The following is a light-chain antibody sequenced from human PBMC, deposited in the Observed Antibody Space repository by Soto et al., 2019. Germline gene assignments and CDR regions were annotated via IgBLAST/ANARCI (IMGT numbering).Light chain of an antibody. J-gene: IGLJ2*01. Sequence: QSALTQPASVSGSPGQSITISCTGTSTDPGTYDHVSWYQQHPGKDPKLIIYEVTKRPSGVSARFSGSQSGYTASLTISGLQDAGESYYDCCSSLFGGGTKLTVL. CDR2: EVT. CDR1: STDPGTYDH. V-gene: IGLV2-23*02. CDR3: CSSL.